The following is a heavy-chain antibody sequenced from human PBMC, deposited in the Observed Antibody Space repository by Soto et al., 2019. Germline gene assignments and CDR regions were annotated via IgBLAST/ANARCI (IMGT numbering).Heavy chain of an antibody. V-gene: IGHV3-30-3*01. Sequence: QVQLVESGGGVVQPGRSLRLSCAASGFTFSSYARHWVRQAPGKGLEWVAVISYDGSNKYYADSVKGRFTISRDNSKNTLYLQMNSLRAEDTAVYYCARDQQQLVPSYGMDVWGQGTTVTVSS. CDR1: GFTFSSYA. D-gene: IGHD6-13*01. CDR2: ISYDGSNK. CDR3: ARDQQQLVPSYGMDV. J-gene: IGHJ6*02.